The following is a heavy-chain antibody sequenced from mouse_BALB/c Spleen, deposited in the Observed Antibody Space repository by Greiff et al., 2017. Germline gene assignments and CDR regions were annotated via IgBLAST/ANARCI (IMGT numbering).Heavy chain of an antibody. J-gene: IGHJ4*01. D-gene: IGHD2-4*01. CDR2: ISYDGSN. V-gene: IGHV3-6*02. Sequence: VQLQQSGPGLVKPSQSLSLTCSVTGYSITSGYYWNWIRQFPGNKLEWMGYISYDGSNNYNPSLKNRISITRDTSKNQFFLKLNSVTTEDTATYYCAREGLRRFYYAMDYWGQGTSVTVSS. CDR1: GYSITSGYY. CDR3: AREGLRRFYYAMDY.